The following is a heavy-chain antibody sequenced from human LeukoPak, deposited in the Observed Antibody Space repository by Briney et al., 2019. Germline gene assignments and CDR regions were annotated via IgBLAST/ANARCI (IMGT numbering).Heavy chain of an antibody. CDR3: ATETIGRHYDY. Sequence: GGSLRLSCAASGFTFSSCGFNWVRQAPGKGLEWVSSIGPTGTDRYYANSVRGRFTISRDNAKNSMYLQMDSLRDEGTAVYYCATETIGRHYDYWGQGTLLTVSS. D-gene: IGHD1-14*01. V-gene: IGHV3-21*01. CDR1: GFTFSSCG. J-gene: IGHJ4*02. CDR2: IGPTGTDR.